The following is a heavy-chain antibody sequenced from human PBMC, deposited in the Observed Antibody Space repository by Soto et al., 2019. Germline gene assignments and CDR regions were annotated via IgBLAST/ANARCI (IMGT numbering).Heavy chain of an antibody. CDR1: GGSIRNVY. Sequence: SETLSLTCTVSGGSIRNVYWSWIRQPPGKGLEWIGFIFHSGNAKYNPSLKSRVTMSVDTSKNQFSLSLDSVTAADTAVYFCARAHAPTLPFDYWGQGTLVTVSS. CDR3: ARAHAPTLPFDY. CDR2: IFHSGNA. V-gene: IGHV4-59*01. J-gene: IGHJ4*02. D-gene: IGHD2-15*01.